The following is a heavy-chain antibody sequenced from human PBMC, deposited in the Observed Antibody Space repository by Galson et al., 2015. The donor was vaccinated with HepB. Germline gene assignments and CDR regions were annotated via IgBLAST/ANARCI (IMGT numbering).Heavy chain of an antibody. CDR1: GFTFSDYG. Sequence: SLRLSCAASGFTFSDYGMHWVRQAPGKGLEWVLVISYDGSSKYYADSVKGRFTISRDNSKTTVWLQMDSLRGEDTAVYYCARGYCGATSCYASLPTHVWGTGTTVPVSS. D-gene: IGHD2-2*01. CDR2: ISYDGSSK. CDR3: ARGYCGATSCYASLPTHV. V-gene: IGHV3-30*03. J-gene: IGHJ6*04.